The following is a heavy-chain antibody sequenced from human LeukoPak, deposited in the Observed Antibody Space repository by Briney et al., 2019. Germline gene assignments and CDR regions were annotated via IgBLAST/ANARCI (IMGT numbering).Heavy chain of an antibody. V-gene: IGHV1-69*06. J-gene: IGHJ4*02. D-gene: IGHD3-3*01. Sequence: SVKVSCKASGGTFSSYAISWVRQAPGQGLEWMGGIIPIFGTANYAQKFQGRVTITADKSTSTAYMELSSLRSEDTAVYYCARHYDFWSGYYTIDYWGQGTLVTVSS. CDR1: GGTFSSYA. CDR2: IIPIFGTA. CDR3: ARHYDFWSGYYTIDY.